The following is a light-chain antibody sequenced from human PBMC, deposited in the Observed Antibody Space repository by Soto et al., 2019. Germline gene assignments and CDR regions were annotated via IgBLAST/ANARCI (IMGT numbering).Light chain of an antibody. CDR3: MQGTHWPYA. J-gene: IGKJ2*01. V-gene: IGKV2-30*01. Sequence: DVLVTQSPFSLPGTLGPAAPSSCRFGGTLVYVDGNPYLGWFHQRHGQSPRRLIITVFYRDSGVSDRFTGSGSVTDFTLTISSVEAEDVGFYYCMQGTHWPYAFGQGTKLEIK. CDR1: GTLVYVDGNPY. CDR2: TVF.